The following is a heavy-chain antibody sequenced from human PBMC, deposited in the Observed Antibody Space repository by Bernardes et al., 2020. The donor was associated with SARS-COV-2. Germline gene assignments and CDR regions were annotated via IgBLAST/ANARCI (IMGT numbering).Heavy chain of an antibody. CDR2: ISVSGDTT. CDR1: GFAFSHYA. J-gene: IGHJ4*02. Sequence: GGCRSRTSAASGFAFSHYARSWVRHAPGKGLEWVSVISVSGDTTYYSDSVKGRFTISRDNSQNILYLQMSSLRAEDTALYFCAKDLIAGTLGGLPQSFDYWGQGTLVTVSS. V-gene: IGHV3-23*01. D-gene: IGHD3-16*01. CDR3: AKDLIAGTLGGLPQSFDY.